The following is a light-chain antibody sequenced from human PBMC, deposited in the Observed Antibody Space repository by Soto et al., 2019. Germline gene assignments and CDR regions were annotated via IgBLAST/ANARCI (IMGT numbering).Light chain of an antibody. V-gene: IGLV2-18*02. CDR1: SSDVGSYNR. J-gene: IGLJ1*01. Sequence: QSVLTQPPSVSGSPGQSVTISCTGTSSDVGSYNRVSWYQQPPGTAPKLLIYEVSNRPSGVPDRFSGSKSGNTASLTISRLQAEDEADYYCSPYTSSSTYVFGSGTKVTVL. CDR3: SPYTSSSTYV. CDR2: EVS.